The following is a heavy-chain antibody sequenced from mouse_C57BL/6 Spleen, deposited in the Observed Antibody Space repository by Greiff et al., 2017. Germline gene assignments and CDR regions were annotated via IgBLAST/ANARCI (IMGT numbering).Heavy chain of an antibody. CDR1: GYTFTSYE. V-gene: IGHV1-85*01. J-gene: IGHJ3*01. Sequence: VKLQESGPELVKPGASVKLSCKASGYTFTSYEINWVKQRPGQGLEWIGWLYPRDGSTKYNEKFKGKATLTVDTASSTAYMELHSLTSEDSAVYFCARSIPFAYWGQGTLVTVSA. CDR2: LYPRDGST. CDR3: ARSIPFAY.